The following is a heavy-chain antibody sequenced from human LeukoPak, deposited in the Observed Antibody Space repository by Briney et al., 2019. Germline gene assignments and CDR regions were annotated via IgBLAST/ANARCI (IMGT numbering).Heavy chain of an antibody. CDR2: INPNSGGT. J-gene: IGHJ4*02. CDR1: GYTFTGYY. D-gene: IGHD3-9*01. V-gene: IGHV1-2*02. Sequence: ASVKVSCKASGYTFTGYYMHWVRQAPGQGLEWIVWINPNSGGTNYAQKFQGRVTMTRDTSISTAYMELSRLRSDDTAVYYCARAGRYFDWLSLIDYWGQGTLVTVSS. CDR3: ARAGRYFDWLSLIDY.